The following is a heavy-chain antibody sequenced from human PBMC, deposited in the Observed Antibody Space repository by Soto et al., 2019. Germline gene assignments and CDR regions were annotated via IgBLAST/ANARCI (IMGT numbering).Heavy chain of an antibody. V-gene: IGHV3-49*03. D-gene: IGHD2-21*01. Sequence: GGSQRLSSTPSGVTFGDYAMSWFRQAPGKGLEWVGFIRSKAYGGTTEYAASVKGRFTISRDDSKSIAYLQMNSLKTEDTAVYYCTRGPLILAYCGGDCYLDAFDIWGQGTMVTVSS. CDR3: TRGPLILAYCGGDCYLDAFDI. CDR1: GVTFGDYA. CDR2: IRSKAYGGTT. J-gene: IGHJ3*02.